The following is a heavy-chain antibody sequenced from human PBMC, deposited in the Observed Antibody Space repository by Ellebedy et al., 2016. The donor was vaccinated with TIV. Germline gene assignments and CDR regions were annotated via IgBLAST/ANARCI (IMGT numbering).Heavy chain of an antibody. CDR3: AGGCGTDY. Sequence: GESLKISCAASGFTFSNYGMHLVRPAPGKGLEWVAVIWDDGTHKYYPDSVKGRFTISRDNFKYTLYLQMNSQRVEDTAVDYCAGGCGTDYWGQGTRVTVSS. CDR1: GFTFSNYG. D-gene: IGHD2-21*01. J-gene: IGHJ4*02. V-gene: IGHV3-33*01. CDR2: IWDDGTHK.